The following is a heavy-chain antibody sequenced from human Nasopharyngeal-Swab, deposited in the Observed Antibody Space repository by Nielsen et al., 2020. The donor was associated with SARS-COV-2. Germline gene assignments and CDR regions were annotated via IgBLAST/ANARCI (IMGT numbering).Heavy chain of an antibody. CDR1: GFTFDDYG. J-gene: IGHJ4*02. D-gene: IGHD3-22*01. CDR3: ARDYYDSSGSAKGNDY. CDR2: INWNGGST. V-gene: IGHV3-20*04. Sequence: GESLKISCAASGFTFDDYGMSWVRQAQGKGLEWVSGINWNGGSTGYADSVKGRFTISRGNAKNSLYLQMNSLRAEDTALYYCARDYYDSSGSAKGNDYWGQGTLVTVSS.